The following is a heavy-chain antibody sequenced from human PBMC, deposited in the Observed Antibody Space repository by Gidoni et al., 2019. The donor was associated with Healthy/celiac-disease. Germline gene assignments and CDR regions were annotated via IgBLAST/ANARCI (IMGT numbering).Heavy chain of an antibody. J-gene: IGHJ3*02. Sequence: EVQLVESGGGLVQPGGSLRRSCAASGVTVSSNYRSWVRQAPGKGLEGVSVIYSGGSTYSADSVKGRFTISRDNSKNTLYLQMNSLRAEDTAVYYCAREGGYCSSTSCYLGEVDAFDIWGQGTMVTVSS. CDR2: IYSGGST. CDR3: AREGGYCSSTSCYLGEVDAFDI. CDR1: GVTVSSNY. D-gene: IGHD2-2*01. V-gene: IGHV3-66*02.